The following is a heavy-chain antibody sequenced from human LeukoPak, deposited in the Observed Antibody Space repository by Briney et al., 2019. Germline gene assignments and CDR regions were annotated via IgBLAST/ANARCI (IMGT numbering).Heavy chain of an antibody. CDR3: ARYHCTSTTCGFDP. J-gene: IGHJ5*02. Sequence: SQTLSLTCTVSGGSISSGGYYWSWIRQPPGKGLEWIGSIYYSGSTYYNPSLKSRVTISVDTSKSQFSLKLNSVTAADTAVYYCARYHCTSTTCGFDPWGQGTLVTVSS. CDR2: IYYSGST. V-gene: IGHV4-30-4*08. CDR1: GGSISSGGYY. D-gene: IGHD2-2*01.